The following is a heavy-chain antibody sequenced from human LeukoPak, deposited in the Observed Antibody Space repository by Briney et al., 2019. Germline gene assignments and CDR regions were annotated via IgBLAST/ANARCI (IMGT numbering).Heavy chain of an antibody. V-gene: IGHV4-34*01. CDR1: GVSFNDYY. CDR2: INHSGHT. Sequence: DPSETLSLTCAVSGVSFNDYYWSWVRQTPGKGLEWIGEINHSGHTNDSPSLKCRVTLSIDTSRKQFSLNLRSVTVADSGIYYCTRMTTGHDYWGQGTLVTVSS. CDR3: TRMTTGHDY. J-gene: IGHJ4*02. D-gene: IGHD4-17*01.